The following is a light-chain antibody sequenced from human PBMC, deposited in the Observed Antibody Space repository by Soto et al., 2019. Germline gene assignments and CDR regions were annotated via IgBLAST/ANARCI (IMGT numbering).Light chain of an antibody. CDR3: QQRSNWPT. CDR1: QSVSSY. Sequence: EIVLTQSPATLSLSPGERATLSCRASQSVSSYLAWYQQKPGLAPRLLIYDASNRATGIPARFSGSGSGTAFTLTISSLEPEDFAVYYCQQRSNWPTVGGGTKVEIK. CDR2: DAS. V-gene: IGKV3-11*01. J-gene: IGKJ4*01.